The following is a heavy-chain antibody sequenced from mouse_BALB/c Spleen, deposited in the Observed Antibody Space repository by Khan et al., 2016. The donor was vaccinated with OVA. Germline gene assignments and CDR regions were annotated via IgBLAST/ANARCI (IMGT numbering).Heavy chain of an antibody. Sequence: VQLKESGPGLVQPSQSLSITCTVSGFSLSNYSVHWVRQSPGKGLEWLGVIWSAGSTDYNAAFISRLTISKDNSRSQVFFKMNSLQTNDTAIYYCARRGYDYGRGALFAYWGQGTLVTVSA. CDR3: ARRGYDYGRGALFAY. CDR1: GFSLSNYS. J-gene: IGHJ3*01. D-gene: IGHD2-4*01. CDR2: IWSAGST. V-gene: IGHV2-2*02.